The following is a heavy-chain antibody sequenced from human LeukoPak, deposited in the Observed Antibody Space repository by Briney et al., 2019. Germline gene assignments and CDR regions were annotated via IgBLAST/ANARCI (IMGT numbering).Heavy chain of an antibody. CDR3: ARRPERIPGFTYSPFDF. V-gene: IGHV4-39*07. CDR1: GGSISSSSYY. Sequence: TSETLSLTCTVSGGSISSSSYYWGWIRQPPGRGLEWIGSIYYSGSTYYNPSLKSRVTISVDTSKNQFSLKLSSVTAADTAVYFCARRPERIPGFTYSPFDFWGQGTLVTVSS. J-gene: IGHJ4*02. D-gene: IGHD5-24*01. CDR2: IYYSGST.